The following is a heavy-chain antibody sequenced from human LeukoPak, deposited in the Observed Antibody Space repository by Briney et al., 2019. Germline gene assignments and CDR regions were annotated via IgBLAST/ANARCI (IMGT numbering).Heavy chain of an antibody. D-gene: IGHD6-13*01. V-gene: IGHV6-1*01. CDR3: ATSLYSSSWYDY. J-gene: IGHJ4*02. Sequence: SQTLSLTCAISGDSVSSHSAAWNWITQSPSRGLEWLARTHYRSKWYNNYAVFVKSRVTINPDTSKNQFSLKLSSVTAADTAVYYCATSLYSSSWYDYWGQGTVVTVSS. CDR2: THYRSKWYN. CDR1: GDSVSSHSAA.